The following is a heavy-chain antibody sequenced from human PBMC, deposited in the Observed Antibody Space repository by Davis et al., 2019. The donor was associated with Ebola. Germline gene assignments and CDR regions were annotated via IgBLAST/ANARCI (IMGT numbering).Heavy chain of an antibody. Sequence: PGGSLRLSCAASGFTFSGSVMHWVRQASGKGLAWVGRIRSKANSYATAYAASVKGRFTISRDDSKNTAYLQMNSLKTEDTAVYYCNTTSGDTASDYWGQGTLVTVSS. CDR1: GFTFSGSV. CDR3: NTTSGDTASDY. CDR2: IRSKANSYAT. V-gene: IGHV3-73*01. J-gene: IGHJ4*02. D-gene: IGHD5-18*01.